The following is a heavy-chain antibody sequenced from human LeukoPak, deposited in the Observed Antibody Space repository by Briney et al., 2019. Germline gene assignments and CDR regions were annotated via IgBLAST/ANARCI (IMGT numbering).Heavy chain of an antibody. J-gene: IGHJ2*01. CDR2: IYTSGST. D-gene: IGHD3-9*01. Sequence: SETLSLTCTVSGYSISSGYYWGWIRQPPGKGLEWIGSIYTSGSTNYNPSLKSRVTISVDTSKNQFSLKLRSVTAADTAVYYCARQYIDILTGYHRGELYWYFDLWGRGTLVTVSS. V-gene: IGHV4-38-2*02. CDR1: GYSISSGYY. CDR3: ARQYIDILTGYHRGELYWYFDL.